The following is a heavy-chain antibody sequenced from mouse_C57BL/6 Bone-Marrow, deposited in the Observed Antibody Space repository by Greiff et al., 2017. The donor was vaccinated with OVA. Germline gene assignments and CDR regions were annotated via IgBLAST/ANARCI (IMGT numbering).Heavy chain of an antibody. CDR1: GFTFTDYY. V-gene: IGHV7-3*01. CDR2: IRNKANGYTT. D-gene: IGHD1-1*01. CDR3: ARSLITTVVAPYAMDY. Sequence: DVHLVESGGGLVQPGGSLSLSCAASGFTFTDYYMSWVRQPPGKALEWLGFIRNKANGYTTEYSASVKGRFTISRDNSQSILYLQMNALRAEDSATYYCARSLITTVVAPYAMDYWGQGTSVTVS. J-gene: IGHJ4*01.